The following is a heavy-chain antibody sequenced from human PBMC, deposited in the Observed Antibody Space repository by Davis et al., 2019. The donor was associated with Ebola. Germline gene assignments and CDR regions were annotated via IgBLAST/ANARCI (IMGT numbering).Heavy chain of an antibody. CDR3: AKGGYDFWSGSYYYYYYGMDV. CDR1: GGSISSYY. J-gene: IGHJ6*02. D-gene: IGHD3-3*01. Sequence: SETLSLTCTVSGGSISSYYWSWIRQPLGKGLEWIGEINHSGSTNYNPSLKSRVTISVDTSKNQFSLKLSSVTAADTAVYYCAKGGYDFWSGSYYYYYYGMDVWGQGTTVTVSS. CDR2: INHSGST. V-gene: IGHV4-34*01.